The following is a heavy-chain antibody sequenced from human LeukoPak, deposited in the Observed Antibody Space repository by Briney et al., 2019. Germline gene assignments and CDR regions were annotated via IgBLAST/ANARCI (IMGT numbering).Heavy chain of an antibody. CDR1: GFTFSRYS. V-gene: IGHV3-21*01. Sequence: KPGGSLRLSCAASGFTFSRYSMNWVRQAPGKGLEWVSSISSSSSYIYYADSLKGRFTISRDNAKNSLYLQMNSLRAEDTAVYYCARVLSGAVGGNDYWGQGTLVTVSS. J-gene: IGHJ4*02. D-gene: IGHD1-26*01. CDR3: ARVLSGAVGGNDY. CDR2: ISSSSSYI.